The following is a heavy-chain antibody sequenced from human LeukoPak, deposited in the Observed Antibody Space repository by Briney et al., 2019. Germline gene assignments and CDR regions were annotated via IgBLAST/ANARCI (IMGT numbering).Heavy chain of an antibody. V-gene: IGHV3-7*01. CDR3: ARDSGPILRFFEGYFDY. D-gene: IGHD3-3*01. Sequence: GGSLRLSCAASGFTFSSYWMSWVRQAPGKGLEWVANIKQDGSEKYYVDSVKGRFTISRDNAKNSLYLQMNSLRAEDTAVYYCARDSGPILRFFEGYFDYWGQGTLVTVSS. J-gene: IGHJ4*02. CDR2: IKQDGSEK. CDR1: GFTFSSYW.